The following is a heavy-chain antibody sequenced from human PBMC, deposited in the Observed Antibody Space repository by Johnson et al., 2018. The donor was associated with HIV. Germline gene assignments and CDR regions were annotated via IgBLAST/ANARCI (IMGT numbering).Heavy chain of an antibody. CDR1: GFTFSNYG. CDR3: AKDGRDDLRAFDI. V-gene: IGHV3-30*02. J-gene: IGHJ3*02. D-gene: IGHD5-24*01. Sequence: QVKLVESGGGVVQPGGSLRLSCAASGFTFSNYGMHWVRQAPGKGLEWVAFIRYDGSDKYYEDSVKGRFTVSRDNSKNTLYLQMNGLGPEDTAVYYCAKDGRDDLRAFDIWGQGTMVTVSS. CDR2: IRYDGSDK.